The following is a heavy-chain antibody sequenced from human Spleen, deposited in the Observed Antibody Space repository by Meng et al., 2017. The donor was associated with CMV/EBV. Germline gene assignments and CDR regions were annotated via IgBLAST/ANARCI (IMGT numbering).Heavy chain of an antibody. Sequence: GESLKISCAASGFTFSSYDMHWVRQGTGKGLEWVSGIGIAGDTHYTGSVKGRFTISRENDKNSMYLQMNSLRAEDTAMYYCAKDGDWVSSDTGSLWRGLDYWGQGTLVTVSS. J-gene: IGHJ4*02. CDR3: AKDGDWVSSDTGSLWRGLDY. D-gene: IGHD5-18*01. CDR1: GFTFSSYD. CDR2: IGIAGDT. V-gene: IGHV3-13*01.